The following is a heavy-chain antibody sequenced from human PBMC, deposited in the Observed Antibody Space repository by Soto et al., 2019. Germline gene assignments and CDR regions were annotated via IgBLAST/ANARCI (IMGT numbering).Heavy chain of an antibody. Sequence: QVQLQESGPGLVKPSETLSLTCTVSGGSISSYYWSWIRQPPGKGLVWIGYIYYSGSTNYNPSLKSRVTISVDTSKNQFSLKLSSVTAADTAVYYWARAPRYCSGGSCPDAFDIWGQGTMVTVSS. V-gene: IGHV4-59*08. CDR2: IYYSGST. D-gene: IGHD2-15*01. J-gene: IGHJ3*02. CDR1: GGSISSYY. CDR3: ARAPRYCSGGSCPDAFDI.